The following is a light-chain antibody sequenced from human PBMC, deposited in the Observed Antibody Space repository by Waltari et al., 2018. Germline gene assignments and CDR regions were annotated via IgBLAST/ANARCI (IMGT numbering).Light chain of an antibody. CDR3: QQYNNWPLT. CDR1: QSVSSN. Sequence: EIVMMQSPATLSVSPGARATLSCRASQSVSSNLAWYQQKPGQAPRLLIYRASTRATDIPARFSGSGSGTEFTLTISSLQSEDFAVYYCQQYNNWPLTFGGGTKVEIK. CDR2: RAS. J-gene: IGKJ4*01. V-gene: IGKV3-15*01.